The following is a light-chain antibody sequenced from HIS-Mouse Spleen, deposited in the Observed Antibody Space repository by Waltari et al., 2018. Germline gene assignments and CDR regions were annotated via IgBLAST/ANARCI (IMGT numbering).Light chain of an antibody. CDR2: KDS. CDR1: ALPKKY. CDR3: YSTDSSGNHRV. J-gene: IGLJ2*01. Sequence: SYELTQPPSVSVSPGQTARITCSGDALPKKYAYWYQQKSGQAPVLVIDKDSKRPSGIPEGFSGSSSGTMATLTISGAQVEDEADYYCYSTDSSGNHRVFGGGTKLTVL. V-gene: IGLV3-10*01.